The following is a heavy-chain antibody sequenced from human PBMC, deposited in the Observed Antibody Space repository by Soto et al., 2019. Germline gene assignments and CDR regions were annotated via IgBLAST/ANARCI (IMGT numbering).Heavy chain of an antibody. D-gene: IGHD6-13*01. Sequence: QTLSLTCAISGDSVSSNSAAWNWIRQSPSRGLEWLGRTYYRSKWYNDYAVSVKRRITINPDTSKNHFSLQLNSVTPEDTAVYYCARTPPGYSSSSYWFDPWGQGLLVTVSS. CDR2: TYYRSKWYN. V-gene: IGHV6-1*01. CDR1: GDSVSSNSAA. CDR3: ARTPPGYSSSSYWFDP. J-gene: IGHJ5*02.